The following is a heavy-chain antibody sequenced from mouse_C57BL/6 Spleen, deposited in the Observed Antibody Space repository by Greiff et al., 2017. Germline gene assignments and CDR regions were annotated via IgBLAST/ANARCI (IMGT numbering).Heavy chain of an antibody. D-gene: IGHD4-1*01. CDR1: GFTFSSYA. J-gene: IGHJ2*01. CDR2: ISSGGDYI. Sequence: EVKLMESGEGLVKPGGSLKLSCAASGFTFSSYAMSWVRQTPEKRLEWVAYISSGGDYIYYADTVKGRFTISRDNARNTLYLQRSSLKSEDTAMYYCTSLTGPYYFDYWGQGTTLTVSS. V-gene: IGHV5-9-1*02. CDR3: TSLTGPYYFDY.